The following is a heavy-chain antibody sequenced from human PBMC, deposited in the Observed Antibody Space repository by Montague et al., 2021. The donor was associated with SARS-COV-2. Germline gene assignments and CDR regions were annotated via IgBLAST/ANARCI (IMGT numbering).Heavy chain of an antibody. CDR1: GGSFSTYS. CDR2: IHHGGST. CDR3: ARLGDGVVPSPILGVGPYYSYYYMDV. Sequence: SETLSLTCAVHGGSFSTYSWNWIRQPPGKGLEWIGEIHHGGSTNYNPSLKSQVPISADTSTNQFSLRLTSVAAADTAVYYCARLGDGVVPSPILGVGPYYSYYYMDVWGKGTTVTVSS. J-gene: IGHJ6*03. V-gene: IGHV4-34*01. D-gene: IGHD3-10*01.